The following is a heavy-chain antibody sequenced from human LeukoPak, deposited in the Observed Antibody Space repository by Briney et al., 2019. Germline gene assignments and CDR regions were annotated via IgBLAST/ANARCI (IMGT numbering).Heavy chain of an antibody. D-gene: IGHD3-10*01. CDR2: INPNSGGT. Sequence: ASVKVSCKASGYTFTGYYMHWVRQAPGQGLEWMGWINPNSGGTNYAQKFQGRVTMTRDTSISTACMELSRLRSDDTAVYYCARDPRHYYGSGSHDYWGQGTLVTVSS. J-gene: IGHJ4*02. CDR3: ARDPRHYYGSGSHDY. V-gene: IGHV1-2*02. CDR1: GYTFTGYY.